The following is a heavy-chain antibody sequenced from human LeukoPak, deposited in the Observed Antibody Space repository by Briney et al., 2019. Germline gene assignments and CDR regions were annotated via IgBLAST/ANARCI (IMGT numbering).Heavy chain of an antibody. Sequence: PGGSLRLSCAASEFSVGSNYMTWVRQPPGKGLEWIGSIYYSGSTYYNPSLKSRVTISVDTSKNQFSLKLSSVTAADTAVYYCARFYFSGLANAFDIWGQGTMVTVSS. CDR1: EFSVGSNY. CDR2: IYYSGST. D-gene: IGHD3/OR15-3a*01. J-gene: IGHJ3*02. V-gene: IGHV4-39*07. CDR3: ARFYFSGLANAFDI.